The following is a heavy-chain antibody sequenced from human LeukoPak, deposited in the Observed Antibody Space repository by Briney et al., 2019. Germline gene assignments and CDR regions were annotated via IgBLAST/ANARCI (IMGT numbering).Heavy chain of an antibody. Sequence: ASVKVSCKASGYTFTGYYMHWVRQAPGQGLEWMGWINPNSGGTNYAQKFQGRVTMTRDTSISTAYMELSRLRSDDTAVYYCARERTTIYCGGDCSSFDYWGQGTLVTVSS. CDR1: GYTFTGYY. D-gene: IGHD2-21*02. V-gene: IGHV1-2*02. J-gene: IGHJ4*02. CDR2: INPNSGGT. CDR3: ARERTTIYCGGDCSSFDY.